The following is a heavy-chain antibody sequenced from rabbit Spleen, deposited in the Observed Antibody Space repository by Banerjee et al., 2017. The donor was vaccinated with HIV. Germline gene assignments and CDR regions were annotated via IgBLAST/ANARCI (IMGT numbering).Heavy chain of an antibody. J-gene: IGHJ4*01. CDR2: IYTGNGKT. D-gene: IGHD8-1*01. V-gene: IGHV1S40*01. CDR1: GFSFSSSYD. CDR3: ARDAGTGDYIDVYFSL. Sequence: QSLEESGGGLVKPGGTLTLTCTASGFSFSSSYDMCWVRQAPGKGLEWIGCIYTGNGKTYYASWAKGRFTISKSSSTTVTLQMTSLTAADTATYFCARDAGTGDYIDVYFSLWGQGTLVPVS.